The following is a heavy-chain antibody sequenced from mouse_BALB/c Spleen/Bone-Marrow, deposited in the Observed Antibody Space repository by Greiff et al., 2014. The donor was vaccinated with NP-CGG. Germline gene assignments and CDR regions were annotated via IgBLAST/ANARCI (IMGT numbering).Heavy chain of an antibody. Sequence: EVQGVESGGGLVKPGGSLKLSCAASGFTFSSYAMSWVRQSPEKRLEWVAEISSGGSYTXXXXXVTXXXTIXRDNAKNTLYLEMSSLRSEDTAMYYCARSPQRGYATDYWGQGTSVTVSS. CDR3: ARSPQRGYATDY. CDR2: ISSGGSYT. J-gene: IGHJ4*01. D-gene: IGHD3-2*02. V-gene: IGHV5-9-4*01. CDR1: GFTFSSYA.